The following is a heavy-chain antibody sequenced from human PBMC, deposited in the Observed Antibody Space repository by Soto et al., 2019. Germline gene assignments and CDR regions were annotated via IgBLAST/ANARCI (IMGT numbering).Heavy chain of an antibody. CDR3: ARGGRLTIFGVVGKAFDI. CDR2: IKQDGSEK. V-gene: IGHV3-7*01. Sequence: ETLSLSCAASGFTFSSYWMSWVRQAPGKGLEWVANIKQDGSEKYYVDSVKGRFTISRDNAKNSLYLQMNSLRAEDTAVYYCARGGRLTIFGVVGKAFDIWGQGTMVTVS. CDR1: GFTFSSYW. J-gene: IGHJ3*02. D-gene: IGHD3-3*01.